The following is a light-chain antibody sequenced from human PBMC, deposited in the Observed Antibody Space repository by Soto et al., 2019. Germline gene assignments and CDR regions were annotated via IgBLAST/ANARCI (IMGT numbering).Light chain of an antibody. CDR2: AAS. Sequence: EIQMTQSPASLSASVGDRVTITCRAGQSISKYLNWYQQKPGKAPKVLIYAASSLQGGVPSRFSGSGWRQEVTVAANSLQPEDSATYHCQHSYSTPYTLGPGAKVDI. J-gene: IGKJ3*01. V-gene: IGKV1-39*01. CDR3: QHSYSTPYT. CDR1: QSISKY.